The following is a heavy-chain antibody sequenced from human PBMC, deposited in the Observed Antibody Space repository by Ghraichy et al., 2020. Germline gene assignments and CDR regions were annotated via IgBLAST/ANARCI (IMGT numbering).Heavy chain of an antibody. V-gene: IGHV3-23*01. J-gene: IGHJ4*02. CDR3: ARIHDYSNYGRHFDS. CDR2: ISGSGGST. D-gene: IGHD4-11*01. CDR1: GFTFSSYA. Sequence: GESLNISCAASGFTFSSYAMSWVRQAPGKGLEWVSAISGSGGSTYYADSVKGRFTISRDNSKNTLYLQMSSLRAEDTAVYYCARIHDYSNYGRHFDSWGQGALVTVSS.